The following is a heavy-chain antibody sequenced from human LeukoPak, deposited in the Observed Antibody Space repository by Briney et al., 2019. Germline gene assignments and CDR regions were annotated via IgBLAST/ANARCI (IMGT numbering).Heavy chain of an antibody. D-gene: IGHD3-3*01. CDR1: GYTFTSYG. V-gene: IGHV1-18*01. CDR2: ISAYNGNT. CDR3: ARSRNTITIFGVDDRGYFDY. Sequence: ASVKVSCKASGYTFTSYGISWVRQAPGQGLEWMGWISAYNGNTNYAQKLQGRVTMTTDTSTSTAYMELRSLRSDDTAVHYCARSRNTITIFGVDDRGYFDYWGQGTLVTVSS. J-gene: IGHJ4*02.